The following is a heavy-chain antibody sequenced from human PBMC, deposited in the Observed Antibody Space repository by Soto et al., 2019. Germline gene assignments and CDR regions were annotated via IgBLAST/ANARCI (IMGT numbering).Heavy chain of an antibody. Sequence: GGSLRLSCVASGLIFGGRAMSWVRQSPGEVLEWVSTITDTGGDAKYADSVRGRFTISRDNSKKTLYLQVSSVRADDPAVYFCARGSQGFYQGSRIFDFWGQGTLVTVSS. V-gene: IGHV3-23*01. CDR1: GLIFGGRA. D-gene: IGHD1-26*01. CDR2: ITDTGGDA. CDR3: ARGSQGFYQGSRIFDF. J-gene: IGHJ4*02.